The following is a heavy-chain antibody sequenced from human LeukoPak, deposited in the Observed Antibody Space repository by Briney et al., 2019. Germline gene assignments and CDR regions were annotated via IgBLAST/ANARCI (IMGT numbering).Heavy chain of an antibody. Sequence: ASVKVSCKASGYTFTGYVTHWVRQAPGQGLEWMGWINANSGATRYAQKVHGRVTVTRDTSISTVYMELSRLRCDDTAVYYCSRSPDRYGDPFDYWAEGPLVTVS. V-gene: IGHV1-2*02. CDR3: SRSPDRYGDPFDY. J-gene: IGHJ4*02. CDR2: INANSGAT. CDR1: GYTFTGYV. D-gene: IGHD4/OR15-4a*01.